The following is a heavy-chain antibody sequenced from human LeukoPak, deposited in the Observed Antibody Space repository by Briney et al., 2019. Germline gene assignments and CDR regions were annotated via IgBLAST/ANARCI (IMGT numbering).Heavy chain of an antibody. Sequence: GGSLRLSCAASGFTFSSYWMSWVRQAPGKGLEWVANIKQDGSEKYYVDSVKGRFTISRDNAKNSLYLQMNSLRAEDTAVYYCAREDGYDFWSGSPFDYWGQGTLVTVSS. CDR2: IKQDGSEK. D-gene: IGHD3-3*01. CDR1: GFTFSSYW. CDR3: AREDGYDFWSGSPFDY. J-gene: IGHJ4*02. V-gene: IGHV3-7*01.